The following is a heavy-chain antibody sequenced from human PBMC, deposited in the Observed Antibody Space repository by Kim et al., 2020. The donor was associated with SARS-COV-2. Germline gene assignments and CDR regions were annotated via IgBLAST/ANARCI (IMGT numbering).Heavy chain of an antibody. Sequence: SSYIYYADSVKGRFTIARDNAKNSLYLQMNSLRAEDTAVYYCARREHFDYWGQGTLVTVSS. CDR2: SSYI. CDR3: ARREHFDY. J-gene: IGHJ4*02. V-gene: IGHV3-21*01.